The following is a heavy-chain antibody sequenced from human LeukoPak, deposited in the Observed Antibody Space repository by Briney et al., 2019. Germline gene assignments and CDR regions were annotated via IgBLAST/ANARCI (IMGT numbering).Heavy chain of an antibody. CDR1: GFTFSDYY. CDR2: ISSSGSTI. Sequence: GGSLRLSCAASGFTFSDYYMSWIRQAPGKGLEWASYISSSGSTIYYADSVKGRFTISRDNAKNSLYLQMNSLRAEDTAVYYCARDFYVWGSYRYQNYFDYWGQGTLVTVSS. V-gene: IGHV3-11*01. J-gene: IGHJ4*02. CDR3: ARDFYVWGSYRYQNYFDY. D-gene: IGHD3-16*02.